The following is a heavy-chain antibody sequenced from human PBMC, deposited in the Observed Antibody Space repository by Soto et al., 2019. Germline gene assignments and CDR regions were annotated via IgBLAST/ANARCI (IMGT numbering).Heavy chain of an antibody. Sequence: SETLSLTCTVSGGSISSGGYYWSWIRQHPGKGLEWIGYIYYSGSTYYNPSLKSRVTISVDTSKNQFSLKLSSVTAADTAVYYCARAPVRLARADFDFWGQGTMVTVSS. CDR3: ARAPVRLARADFDF. CDR2: IYYSGST. V-gene: IGHV4-31*03. CDR1: GGSISSGGYY. D-gene: IGHD6-19*01. J-gene: IGHJ4*02.